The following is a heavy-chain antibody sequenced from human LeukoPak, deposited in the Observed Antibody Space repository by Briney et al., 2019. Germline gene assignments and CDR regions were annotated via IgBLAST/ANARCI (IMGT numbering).Heavy chain of an antibody. CDR3: ARGVSGGRAFDI. J-gene: IGHJ3*02. CDR1: GDSVSSNTAA. D-gene: IGHD3-10*01. V-gene: IGHV6-1*01. CDR2: TYYRSKWVN. Sequence: SQTLSLTCAISGDSVSSNTAAWIWIRQSPSRGLEWLGRTYYRSKWVNEYAVSVKGRITINPETSMNQFSLQLNSVTPEDTAIYYCARGVSGGRAFDIWGQGTMVTVSS.